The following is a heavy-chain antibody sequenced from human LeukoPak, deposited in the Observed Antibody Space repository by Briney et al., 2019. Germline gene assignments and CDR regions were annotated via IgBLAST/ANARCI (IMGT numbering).Heavy chain of an antibody. D-gene: IGHD2-2*01. CDR3: AREPYCSSTSCSETD. CDR1: GYTFTGYY. CDR2: INPNSGGT. J-gene: IGHJ4*02. V-gene: IGHV1-2*02. Sequence: ASVKVSCKASGYTFTGYYIHWVRQAPGQGLEWMGWINPNSGGTNYAQKFQGRVTMTRDTSISTAYMELSRLRSDDTAVYYCAREPYCSSTSCSETDWGQGTLVTVSS.